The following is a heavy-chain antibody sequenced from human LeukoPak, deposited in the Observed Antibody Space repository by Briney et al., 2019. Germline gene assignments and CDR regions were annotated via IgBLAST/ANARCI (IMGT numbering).Heavy chain of an antibody. D-gene: IGHD6-19*01. J-gene: IGHJ1*01. Sequence: ASVKLCCSAAGYTFTGYYIHWGREAPGPGLGWWGGFNLNNGNTNYAQKFQGRVTLTRNTSIGTAYMKLSSLRSEDTAVYYCARGGPVAGTHKYFQHWGQGTLVTVSS. V-gene: IGHV1-8*02. CDR3: ARGGPVAGTHKYFQH. CDR2: FNLNNGNT. CDR1: GYTFTGYY.